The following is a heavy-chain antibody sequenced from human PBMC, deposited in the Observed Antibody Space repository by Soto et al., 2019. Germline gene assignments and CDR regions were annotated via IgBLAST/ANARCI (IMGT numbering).Heavy chain of an antibody. CDR3: ARDDLMTTVTTLWLDP. V-gene: IGHV4-38-2*02. CDR2: IYHSGST. D-gene: IGHD4-4*01. Sequence: PSEPLSLTCAVSCYSNSSGYNWGWIRQPPVKGLECIGSIYHSGSTYYNPSLKSRVTISVDTSNNQFSLKLSSVTAADTAVYYCARDDLMTTVTTLWLDPWGQGTMVTVSS. J-gene: IGHJ5*02. CDR1: CYSNSSGYN.